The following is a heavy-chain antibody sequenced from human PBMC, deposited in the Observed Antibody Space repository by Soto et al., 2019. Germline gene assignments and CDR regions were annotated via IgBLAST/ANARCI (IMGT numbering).Heavy chain of an antibody. CDR3: AAVITIWSLDF. J-gene: IGHJ3*01. V-gene: IGHV3-7*01. CDR2: IKQDESEI. CDR1: GFTFSNFW. D-gene: IGHD3-3*01. Sequence: EVQLVESGGGLVQPGGSLRLSCAASGFTFSNFWMSWVRQTPGKGLEWVAKIKQDESEIYYAGSVRGRFTISRDNAKNSLYLQMHSLRIEDTAVYYCAAVITIWSLDFWGPGTMVTVSS.